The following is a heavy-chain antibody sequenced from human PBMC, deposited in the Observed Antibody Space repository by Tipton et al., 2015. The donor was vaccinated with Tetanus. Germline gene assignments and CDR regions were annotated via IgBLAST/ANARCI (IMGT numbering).Heavy chain of an antibody. D-gene: IGHD1-26*01. CDR3: ARDQARGARGWNYFDY. CDR1: GGSISSGGYY. V-gene: IGHV4-31*03. J-gene: IGHJ4*02. CDR2: IYYSGST. Sequence: TLSLTCTVSGGSISSGGYYWSWIRQHPGKGLEWIGDIYYSGSTYYNPPLKSRATLSVDPSKNQFSLKLNSMTAADTAVYYCARDQARGARGWNYFDYWGQGSLVTVSS.